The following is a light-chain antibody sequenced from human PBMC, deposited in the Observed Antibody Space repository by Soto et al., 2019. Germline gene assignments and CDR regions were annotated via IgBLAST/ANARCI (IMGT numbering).Light chain of an antibody. CDR2: WAS. Sequence: IVMTQSPASLAVSLGERSTINCKSRQRILNTSKNKNSLGWFKPNPGKPPKVIIYWASTRETGVSDRFSGSGSETDFTLTISSLQDEDVAVYYCQQYYNNHRRFGKGTKVDIK. CDR1: QRILNTSKNKNS. CDR3: QQYYNNHRR. J-gene: IGKJ1*01. V-gene: IGKV4-1*01.